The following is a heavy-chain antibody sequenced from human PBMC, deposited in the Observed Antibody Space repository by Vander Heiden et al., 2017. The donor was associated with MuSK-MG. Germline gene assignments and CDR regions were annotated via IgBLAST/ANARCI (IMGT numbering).Heavy chain of an antibody. V-gene: IGHV3-23*01. Sequence: EVQLLESGGGLVQPGGSLRLSCAASGFTFSSYAMSWVRQGPGEGVGWVSAISGMGGNTYYADSGKGRFTISRDKSKNTLYLQMNSLRAEDTAVYYCAKSDLGITMIVVVNPFDYWGQGTLVTVSS. CDR3: AKSDLGITMIVVVNPFDY. J-gene: IGHJ4*02. CDR1: GFTFSSYA. CDR2: ISGMGGNT. D-gene: IGHD3-22*01.